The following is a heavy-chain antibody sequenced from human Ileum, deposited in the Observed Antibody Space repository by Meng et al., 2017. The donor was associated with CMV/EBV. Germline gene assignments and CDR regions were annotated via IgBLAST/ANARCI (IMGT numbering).Heavy chain of an antibody. J-gene: IGHJ4*02. V-gene: IGHV3-53*01. D-gene: IGHD2-2*01. CDR3: VREKGYCTTTTCVN. CDR1: GCSVSSDY. CDR2: IYSGHNT. Sequence: CAASGCSVSSDYMTWVRQPPGRGLEWVSVIYSGHNTYYADSVRGRFTISRDDSKNTVYLQMNSLRVEDTAVYYCVREKGYCTTTTCVNWGQGTLVTVSS.